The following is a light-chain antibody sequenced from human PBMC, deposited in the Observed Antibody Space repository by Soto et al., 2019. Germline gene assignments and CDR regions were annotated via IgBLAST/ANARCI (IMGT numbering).Light chain of an antibody. CDR1: QSISSW. V-gene: IGKV1-5*01. Sequence: DIQMTQSPSTLSGSVVDRVTLTCRASQSISSWLAWYQQKPGKAPKLLIYDASSLESGVPSRFSGSGSGTEFTLTISSLQPDDFATYYCQQYNSYSITFGQGTKVDIK. CDR3: QQYNSYSIT. J-gene: IGKJ1*01. CDR2: DAS.